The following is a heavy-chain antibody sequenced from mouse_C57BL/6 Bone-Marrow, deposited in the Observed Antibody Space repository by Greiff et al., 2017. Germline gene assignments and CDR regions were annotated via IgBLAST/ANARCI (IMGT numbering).Heavy chain of an antibody. J-gene: IGHJ1*03. Sequence: QVQLQQSGADLAKPGASVKLSCKASGYTFTSYWMHWVKQRPGQGLEWIGYINPSSGYTKYKQKFKDKATLIADKHSSTAYMQLSSLTYEDSAVYYWARELRLYWYIDVWGTGTTVTVSS. CDR2: INPSSGYT. CDR1: GYTFTSYW. D-gene: IGHD3-2*02. V-gene: IGHV1-7*01. CDR3: ARELRLYWYIDV.